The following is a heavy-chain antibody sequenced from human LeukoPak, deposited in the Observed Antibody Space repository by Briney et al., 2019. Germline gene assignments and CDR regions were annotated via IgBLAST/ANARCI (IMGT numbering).Heavy chain of an antibody. CDR1: GFTFSSYA. CDR2: IKQDGSEK. CDR3: ATNNWNYGFDY. D-gene: IGHD1-7*01. Sequence: GGSLRLSCAASGFTFSSYAMSWVRQAPGKGLEWVANIKQDGSEKYYVDSVKGRFTISRDNAKNSLYLQMNSLRAEDTAVYYCATNNWNYGFDYWGQGTLVTVSS. V-gene: IGHV3-7*01. J-gene: IGHJ4*02.